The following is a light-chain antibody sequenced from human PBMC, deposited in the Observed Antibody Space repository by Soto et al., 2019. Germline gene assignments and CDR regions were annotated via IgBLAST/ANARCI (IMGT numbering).Light chain of an antibody. J-gene: IGKJ5*01. Sequence: IALTQSPATLSLSPVERATLSCIASQSVSSYLAWYQQKPGQAPRLLIYDASNRATGTPARFSGGGSGTDFTLTIDNLETEDFAIYYCQQRSNWHTITFGQGTRLEI. CDR1: QSVSSY. V-gene: IGKV3-11*01. CDR2: DAS. CDR3: QQRSNWHTIT.